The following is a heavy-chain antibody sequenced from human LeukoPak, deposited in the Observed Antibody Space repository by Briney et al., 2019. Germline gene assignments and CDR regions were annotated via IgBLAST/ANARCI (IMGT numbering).Heavy chain of an antibody. CDR3: ARDDYGDYGGFDY. CDR1: GYTFTSYG. D-gene: IGHD4-17*01. CDR2: ISAYNGNT. Sequence: ASVKVSCKASGYTFTSYGISWVRQAPGQGLEWMGWISAYNGNTNYAQKFQGRVTITRDTSASTAYMELSSLRSEDTAVYYCARDDYGDYGGFDYWGQGTLVTVSS. V-gene: IGHV1-18*01. J-gene: IGHJ4*02.